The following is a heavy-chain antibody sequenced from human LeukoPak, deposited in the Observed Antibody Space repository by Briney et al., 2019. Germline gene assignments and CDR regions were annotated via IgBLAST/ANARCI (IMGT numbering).Heavy chain of an antibody. CDR1: GFTFSSYG. CDR2: IWYDGSNK. CDR3: ARGSSIPQYDFFDY. D-gene: IGHD6-13*01. V-gene: IGHV3-33*01. J-gene: IGHJ4*02. Sequence: GGSLRLSCAASGFTFSSYGMHWVRQAPGKGLEWVAVIWYDGSNKYYADSVKGRFTISRDNSKNTLYLQKNSLRAEDTAVYYCARGSSIPQYDFFDYWGQGTLVTVSS.